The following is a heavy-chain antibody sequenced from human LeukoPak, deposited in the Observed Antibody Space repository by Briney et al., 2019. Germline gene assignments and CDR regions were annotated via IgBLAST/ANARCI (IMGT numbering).Heavy chain of an antibody. CDR2: ISGSGGST. D-gene: IGHD3-10*01. Sequence: GGSLRLSCAASGFTFSSYAMSWVRQAPGKGLEWVSAISGSGGSTYYADSVKGRFTISRDNSKNTLYLQVNSLRAEDTAVNYCANSYYYGSGSYSPDYWGQGTLVTVSS. J-gene: IGHJ4*02. CDR1: GFTFSSYA. CDR3: ANSYYYGSGSYSPDY. V-gene: IGHV3-23*01.